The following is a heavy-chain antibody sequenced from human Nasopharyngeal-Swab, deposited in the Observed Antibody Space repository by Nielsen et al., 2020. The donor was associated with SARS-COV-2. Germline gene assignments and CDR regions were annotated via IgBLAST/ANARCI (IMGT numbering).Heavy chain of an antibody. J-gene: IGHJ6*02. CDR2: IYYSGST. CDR1: GGSVSSGSYY. CDR3: ASPGGKYSAYDYPFYYYGMDV. Sequence: SETLSLTCTVSGGSVSSGSYYWSWIRQPPGKGLEWIGYIYYSGSTNYNPSLKSRVTISGDTSKNQFSLKLGSLTAADTAMYYCASPGGKYSAYDYPFYYYGMDVWGQGTTVTVSS. D-gene: IGHD5-12*01. V-gene: IGHV4-61*01.